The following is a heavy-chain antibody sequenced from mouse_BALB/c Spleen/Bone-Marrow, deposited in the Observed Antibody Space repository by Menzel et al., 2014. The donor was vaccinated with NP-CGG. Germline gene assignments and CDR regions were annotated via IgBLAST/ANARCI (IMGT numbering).Heavy chain of an antibody. D-gene: IGHD2-4*01. CDR2: IHPGSGGT. V-gene: IGHV1-15*01. J-gene: IGHJ4*01. CDR3: TRGGLRHYAMDY. CDR1: GYTFTDYE. Sequence: VNVVESGAELVRPGASVKLSCKALGYTFTDYEMHWVKQKPEHGLEWIGAIHPGSGGTAYNQKFKSKATLTADKSSSTAYMELSSLTSEDSAVYYCTRGGLRHYAMDYWGQGTSVTVSS.